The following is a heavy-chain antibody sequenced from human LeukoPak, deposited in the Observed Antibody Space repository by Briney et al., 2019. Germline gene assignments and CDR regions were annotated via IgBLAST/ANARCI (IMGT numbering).Heavy chain of an antibody. CDR1: GFTFSSYA. V-gene: IGHV3-23*01. CDR2: ISGSGGST. D-gene: IGHD1-26*01. J-gene: IGHJ4*02. Sequence: GGSLRLSCAASGFTFSSYAMSWVRQAPGKGLEWVSAISGSGGSTYYADSVKGRFTTSRDNSKNTLYLQMNSLRAEDTAVYYCAKDPDSGSNEGCWGQGTLVTVSS. CDR3: AKDPDSGSNEGC.